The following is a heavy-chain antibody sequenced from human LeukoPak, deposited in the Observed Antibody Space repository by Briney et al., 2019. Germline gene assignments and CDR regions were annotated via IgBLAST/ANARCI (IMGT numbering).Heavy chain of an antibody. CDR1: GGSFSGYY. D-gene: IGHD3-22*01. CDR3: ARESGVVADY. J-gene: IGHJ4*02. V-gene: IGHV4-34*01. Sequence: SETLSLTCAVYGGSFSGYYWSWIRQPPGKGLEWIGEINHSGSTNYNPSLKSRVTMSVDTSKNQFSLKLSSVTAADTAVYYCARESGVVADYWGQGTLVTVSS. CDR2: INHSGST.